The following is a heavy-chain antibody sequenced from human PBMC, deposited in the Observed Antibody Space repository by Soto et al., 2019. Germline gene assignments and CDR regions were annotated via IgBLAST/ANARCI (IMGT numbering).Heavy chain of an antibody. J-gene: IGHJ4*02. CDR1: GGTFSNHA. Sequence: QVQVVQSGAEVKRPGSSVKVSCTASGGTFSNHAINWVRQAPGQGLEWMGVIIPIFGTTDYAQEFQGRVSFTADESTTTAYMELSSLRSGDTAMYYCATDQTREGTYDGNSLDYWGQGTLLTVSS. CDR2: IIPIFGTT. CDR3: ATDQTREGTYDGNSLDY. V-gene: IGHV1-69*12. D-gene: IGHD5-12*01.